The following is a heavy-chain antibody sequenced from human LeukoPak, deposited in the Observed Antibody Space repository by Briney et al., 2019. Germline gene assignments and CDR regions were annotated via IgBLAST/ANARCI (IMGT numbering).Heavy chain of an antibody. CDR3: ARTSIAAAGYYMDV. CDR2: ISSSSSYI. CDR1: GFTFSSYS. D-gene: IGHD6-13*01. V-gene: IGHV3-21*01. Sequence: PGGSLRLSCAASGFTFSSYSMNWVRQAPGKGVEWVSPISSSSSYIYYADSVKGRFTISRDNAKNSLYLQMNSLRAEDTAVYYCARTSIAAAGYYMDVWGKGTTVTVSS. J-gene: IGHJ6*03.